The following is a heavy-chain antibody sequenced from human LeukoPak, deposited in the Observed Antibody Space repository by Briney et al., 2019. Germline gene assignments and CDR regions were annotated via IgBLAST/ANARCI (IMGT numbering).Heavy chain of an antibody. V-gene: IGHV3-66*01. J-gene: IGHJ4*02. Sequence: SGGSLRLSCVVSGFTVSSNYMSWVRQAPGKGLEWVSAISGSGGSTYYADSVKGRFTISRDNSKNTLYLQMNSLRAEDTAVYYCARSGEAGTFDYWGQGTLVTVSS. CDR2: ISGSGGST. CDR1: GFTVSSNY. D-gene: IGHD6-13*01. CDR3: ARSGEAGTFDY.